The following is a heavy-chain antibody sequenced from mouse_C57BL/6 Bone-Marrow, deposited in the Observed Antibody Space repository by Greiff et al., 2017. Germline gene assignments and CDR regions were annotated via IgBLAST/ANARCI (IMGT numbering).Heavy chain of an antibody. V-gene: IGHV1-59*01. CDR3: ARRMVTTHYYAMDY. Sequence: QVQLQQSGAELVRPGTSVKLSCKASGYTFTSYWMHWVKQRPGQGLEWIGVIDPSDSYTNYNQKFKGKATLTVDTSSSTAYMQLSSLTSEDSAVYYCARRMVTTHYYAMDYWGQGTSVTVSS. CDR1: GYTFTSYW. J-gene: IGHJ4*01. CDR2: IDPSDSYT. D-gene: IGHD2-2*01.